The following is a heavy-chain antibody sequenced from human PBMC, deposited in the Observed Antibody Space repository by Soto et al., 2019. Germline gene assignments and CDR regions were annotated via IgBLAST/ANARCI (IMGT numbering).Heavy chain of an antibody. J-gene: IGHJ6*03. Sequence: AGSLRLSCAPSAFTFSSDAMSCDRPAPEKGLEWDSATRGSGGRTNYANSVKGRFTISRGNTKNTLYLQMNGLRAEDTAVYYCAKDPWRFLEWLPTYYYYYYMDVWGKGTMVTVSS. CDR2: TRGSGGRT. V-gene: IGHV3-23*01. CDR1: AFTFSSDA. CDR3: AKDPWRFLEWLPTYYYYYYMDV. D-gene: IGHD3-3*01.